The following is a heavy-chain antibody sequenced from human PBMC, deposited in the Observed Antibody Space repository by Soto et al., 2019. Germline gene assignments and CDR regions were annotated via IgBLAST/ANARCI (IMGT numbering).Heavy chain of an antibody. V-gene: IGHV3-74*01. CDR2: INSDGSST. D-gene: IGHD6-19*01. CDR3: AREAYSSGWSEDDY. CDR1: GFTFSSYW. Sequence: GGSLRLSCAASGFTFSSYWMHWVRQAPGKGPVWVSRINSDGSSTSYADSVKGRFTISRDNAKNTLYLQMNSLRAEDTAVYYCAREAYSSGWSEDDYWGQGTLVTVSS. J-gene: IGHJ4*02.